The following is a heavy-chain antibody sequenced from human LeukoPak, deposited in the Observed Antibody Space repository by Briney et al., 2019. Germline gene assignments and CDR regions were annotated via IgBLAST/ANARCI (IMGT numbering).Heavy chain of an antibody. D-gene: IGHD3-22*01. J-gene: IGHJ4*03. CDR3: ARDDDSSGYSYYFDY. CDR2: ISAYNGNT. Sequence: ASVKVSCKASGYTFTSYGISWVRQAPGQGLEWMGWISAYNGNTNYAQKLQGRVTMTTGTSTSTASMELRSLRSDDTAVYYSARDDDSSGYSYYFDYWGHGTLVTVSS. CDR1: GYTFTSYG. V-gene: IGHV1-18*01.